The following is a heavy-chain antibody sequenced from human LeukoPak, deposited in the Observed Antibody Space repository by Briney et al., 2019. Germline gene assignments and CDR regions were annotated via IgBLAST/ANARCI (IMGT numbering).Heavy chain of an antibody. CDR1: GVSINSHY. Sequence: SETLSLTCSVSGVSINSHYWSWIRQPPGKGLEWIGYVFNSERTKDNPSLKSRATLSADTSKNQLSLRLTSVTAADTAAYYCATIKRGSIFGYFDFWGQGIPVTVSS. J-gene: IGHJ4*02. CDR2: VFNSERT. V-gene: IGHV4-59*11. CDR3: ATIKRGSIFGYFDF. D-gene: IGHD5-18*01.